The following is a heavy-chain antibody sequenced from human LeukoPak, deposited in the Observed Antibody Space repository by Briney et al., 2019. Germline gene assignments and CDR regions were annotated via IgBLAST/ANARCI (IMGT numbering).Heavy chain of an antibody. CDR1: GFTFDEYA. V-gene: IGHV3-9*01. CDR2: ISWNSGSI. J-gene: IGHJ4*02. D-gene: IGHD3-10*01. Sequence: GGSLRLSCAASGFTFDEYAMHWVRQAPGKGLEWVSGISWNSGSIGYADSVKGRFTISRDNAKNSLYLQMNSLRAEDTALYYCAKDMAYGSGSYSPFDYWGQGTLVTVSS. CDR3: AKDMAYGSGSYSPFDY.